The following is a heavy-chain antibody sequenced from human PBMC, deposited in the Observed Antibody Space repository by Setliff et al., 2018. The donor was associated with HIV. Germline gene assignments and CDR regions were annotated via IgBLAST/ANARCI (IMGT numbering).Heavy chain of an antibody. Sequence: SETLSLTCTVSGGSISSSSYYWGWIRQPPGKGLEWIGSIYYSGSTCYNPSLKSRVTISVDTSKNQFSLKLSSVTAADTAVYYCASPASEGSSGQYHYWGQGTLVTVSS. CDR1: GGSISSSSYY. CDR2: IYYSGST. D-gene: IGHD6-19*01. CDR3: ASPASEGSSGQYHY. V-gene: IGHV4-39*01. J-gene: IGHJ4*02.